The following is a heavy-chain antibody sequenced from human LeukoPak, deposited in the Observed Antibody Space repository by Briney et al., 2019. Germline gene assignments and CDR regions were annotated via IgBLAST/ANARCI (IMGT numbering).Heavy chain of an antibody. CDR3: ARDGFDWIRLYFDY. CDR2: IEQDGSEK. D-gene: IGHD3-9*01. CDR1: GFTFSRYW. V-gene: IGHV3-7*01. Sequence: PGGSLRLSCASSGFTFSRYWMSWVRQAPGKGLEWVANIEQDGSEKHYVDSVKGGFTISRDNAKNSLYLHMNSLRAEDTAVYYCARDGFDWIRLYFDYWGQGTLVTVSS. J-gene: IGHJ4*02.